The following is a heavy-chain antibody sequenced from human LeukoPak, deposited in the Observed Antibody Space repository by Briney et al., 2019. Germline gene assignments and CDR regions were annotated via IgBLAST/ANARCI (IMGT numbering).Heavy chain of an antibody. V-gene: IGHV3-7*01. CDR2: IKQDGSEK. J-gene: IGHJ4*02. Sequence: PGGSLRLSCAASGFTFSSYWMSWVRQAPGKGLEWVANIKQDGSEKYYVDSVKGRFTISRDNAKNSLYLQMNSLRAEDTAVYYCASEMSRLGGYFDYWGQGTLVTVSS. CDR3: ASEMSRLGGYFDY. CDR1: GFTFSSYW. D-gene: IGHD3-16*01.